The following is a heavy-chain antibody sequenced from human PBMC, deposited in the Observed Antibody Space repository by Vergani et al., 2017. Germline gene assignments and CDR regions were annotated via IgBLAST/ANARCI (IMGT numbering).Heavy chain of an antibody. V-gene: IGHV1-46*01. CDR2: INPSGGST. CDR3: ARWARWYAFDI. J-gene: IGHJ3*02. D-gene: IGHD2-15*01. CDR1: GYTFTSYY. Sequence: QVQLVQSGAEVKKPGASVKVSCKASGYTFTSYYMHWVRQAPGQGLEWMGIINPSGGSTSYAQKFRGRVTMTRDTSTSTVYMELSSLRSEDTAVYYCARWARWYAFDIWGQGTMVTVSS.